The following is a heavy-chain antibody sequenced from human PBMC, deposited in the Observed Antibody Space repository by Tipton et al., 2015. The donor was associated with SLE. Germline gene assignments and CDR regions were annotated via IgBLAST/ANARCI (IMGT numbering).Heavy chain of an antibody. CDR3: ARDPIEYSSRPLDY. CDR1: GYTFTAYY. Sequence: QVQLVQSGAEVKQPGASVKVSCKASGYTFTAYYIHWVRQASGQGLEWMGWINPSSGGPRYAQNFQGRVTMTVDTSINTVYLELTSLMSDDTAIYFCARDPIEYSSRPLDYWGQGTLVTVSS. CDR2: INPSSGGP. V-gene: IGHV1-2*02. J-gene: IGHJ4*02. D-gene: IGHD2/OR15-2a*01.